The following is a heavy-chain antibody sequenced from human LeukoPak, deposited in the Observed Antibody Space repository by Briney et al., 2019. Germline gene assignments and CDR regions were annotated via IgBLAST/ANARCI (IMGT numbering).Heavy chain of an antibody. CDR2: ISGSGVYT. D-gene: IGHD3-22*01. Sequence: GGSLRLSCGASGFIFSKYAMSWVRQAPGKGLEWVSAISGSGVYTYYADSVKGRFTISRDNSKNMIYLQMNSLGVGDTAVYYCAKDQSIEKWLSFHYWGQGTLVTVSS. V-gene: IGHV3-23*01. J-gene: IGHJ4*02. CDR1: GFIFSKYA. CDR3: AKDQSIEKWLSFHY.